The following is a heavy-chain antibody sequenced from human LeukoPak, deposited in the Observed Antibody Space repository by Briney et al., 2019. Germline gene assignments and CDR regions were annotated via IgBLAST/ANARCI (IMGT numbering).Heavy chain of an antibody. V-gene: IGHV3-23*01. CDR1: GFTFSSYG. J-gene: IGHJ3*02. Sequence: LSGGSLRLSCAASGFTFSSYGMSWVRQAPGKGLEWVSVISGSGGSTYYADSVKGRFTISRDNSKNTLYLQMNSLRAEDTAVYYCAKSPPLDDYDSSGYYPDAFDIWGQGTMVIVSP. CDR3: AKSPPLDDYDSSGYYPDAFDI. D-gene: IGHD3-22*01. CDR2: ISGSGGST.